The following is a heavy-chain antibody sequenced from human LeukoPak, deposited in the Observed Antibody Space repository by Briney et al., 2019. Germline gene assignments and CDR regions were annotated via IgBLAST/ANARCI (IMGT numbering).Heavy chain of an antibody. D-gene: IGHD3-22*01. CDR1: GFTFSSYW. CDR2: IKQDGSEK. CDR3: ATAYDSSAYYYVGVDY. Sequence: GGSLRLSYAASGFTFSSYWISWVRQAPGKGLEWVDNIKQDGSEKYYMHSVNGRFTISRDNAKNSLYLQMNSFRSELTAVYYCATAYDSSAYYYVGVDYWGQGTLVTVSS. V-gene: IGHV3-7*01. J-gene: IGHJ4*02.